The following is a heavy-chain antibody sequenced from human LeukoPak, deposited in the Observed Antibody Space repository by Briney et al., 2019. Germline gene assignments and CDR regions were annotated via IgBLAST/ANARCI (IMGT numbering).Heavy chain of an antibody. CDR2: IIPIFGTA. D-gene: IGHD2-15*01. CDR3: ARARLPADCFDP. J-gene: IGHJ5*02. Sequence: GASVKVSCKASGGTFSSYAISWVRQAPGQGLEWMGGIIPIFGTANYAQKFQGRVTITADKSTSTAYMELSSLRSEDTAVYYCARARLPADCFDPWGPGTLVTVSS. CDR1: GGTFSSYA. V-gene: IGHV1-69*06.